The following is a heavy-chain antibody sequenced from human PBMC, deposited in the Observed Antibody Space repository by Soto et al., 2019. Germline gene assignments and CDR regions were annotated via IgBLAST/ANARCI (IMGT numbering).Heavy chain of an antibody. Sequence: TSETLSLTCAVYGGSFSGYYWSWIRQPPGKGLEWIGEINHSGSTNYNPSLKSRVTISVDTSKNQFSLKLSSVTAADTAVYYCGSRTGGYGSQRDYYYGMDVWGQGTTVTVSS. J-gene: IGHJ6*02. V-gene: IGHV4-34*01. CDR1: GGSFSGYY. CDR3: GSRTGGYGSQRDYYYGMDV. CDR2: INHSGST. D-gene: IGHD5-12*01.